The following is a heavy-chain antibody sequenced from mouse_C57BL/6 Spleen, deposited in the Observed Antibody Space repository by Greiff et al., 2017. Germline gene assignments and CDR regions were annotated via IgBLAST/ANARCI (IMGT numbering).Heavy chain of an antibody. CDR3: ASQYYGSSLDY. CDR1: GYTFTSYG. V-gene: IGHV1-81*01. CDR2: IYPRSGNT. Sequence: VQLQQSGAELARPGASVKLSCKASGYTFTSYGISWVKQRTGQGLEWIGEIYPRSGNTYYNEKFKGKATLTADKSSSTAYMELRSLTSEDSAVYFCASQYYGSSLDYWGQGTTLTVSS. D-gene: IGHD1-1*01. J-gene: IGHJ2*01.